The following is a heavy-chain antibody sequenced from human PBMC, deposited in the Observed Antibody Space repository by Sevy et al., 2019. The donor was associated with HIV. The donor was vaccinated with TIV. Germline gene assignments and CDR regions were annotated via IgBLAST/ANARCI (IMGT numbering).Heavy chain of an antibody. V-gene: IGHV3-23*01. CDR2: ISHHGATT. Sequence: GGSLRLSCAASGFTFTTHAMTWIRQAPGKGLEWVSVISHHGATTNYADSVKGRFTVSRDNSRSTLYLQMSSLRVEDTAVYFCAIPQERYSYTNWGQGTLVTVSS. CDR3: AIPQERYSYTN. CDR1: GFTFTTHA. J-gene: IGHJ4*02. D-gene: IGHD5-18*01.